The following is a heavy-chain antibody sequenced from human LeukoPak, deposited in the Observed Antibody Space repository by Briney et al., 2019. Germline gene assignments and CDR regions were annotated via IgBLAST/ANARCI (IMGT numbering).Heavy chain of an antibody. V-gene: IGHV4-59*12. CDR3: AIEGIAAAGYYFDY. Sequence: SETLSLTCTVSGGSISSYYWSWIRQPPGKGLEWIGYMYYTGSTNYNPSLKSRVTISVDTSKNQFSLKLSSVTAADTAVYYCAIEGIAAAGYYFDYWGQGTLVTVSS. CDR1: GGSISSYY. J-gene: IGHJ4*02. D-gene: IGHD6-13*01. CDR2: MYYTGST.